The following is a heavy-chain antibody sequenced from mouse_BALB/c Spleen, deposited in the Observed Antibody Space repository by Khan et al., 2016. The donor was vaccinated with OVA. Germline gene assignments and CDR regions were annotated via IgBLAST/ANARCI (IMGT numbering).Heavy chain of an antibody. CDR1: GFSLSRYN. J-gene: IGHJ4*01. V-gene: IGHV2-6-4*01. CDR2: IWGGGGT. D-gene: IGHD2-14*01. CDR3: ARAYYRYDGYYAMDY. Sequence: QVQLKQSGPGLVAPSQSLSITCTVSGFSLSRYNIHWVRQPPGKGLEWLGMIWGGGGTDYNSTLKIRLSISKDNSKSPVFLKMNSLQTDDTAMYYCARAYYRYDGYYAMDYWGQGTSVTVSS.